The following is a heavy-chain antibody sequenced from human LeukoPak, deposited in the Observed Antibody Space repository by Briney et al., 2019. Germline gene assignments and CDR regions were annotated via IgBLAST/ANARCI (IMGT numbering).Heavy chain of an antibody. CDR2: ISSSSSYI. J-gene: IGHJ4*02. CDR3: AKANPTVTTSSY. CDR1: GFTFSSYS. D-gene: IGHD1-1*01. Sequence: PGGSLRLSCAASGFTFSSYSMNWVRQAPGKGLEWVSSISSSSSYIYYADSVKGRFTISRDNSKNTLYLQMNSLRAEDTAVYYCAKANPTVTTSSYWGQGTLVTVSS. V-gene: IGHV3-21*04.